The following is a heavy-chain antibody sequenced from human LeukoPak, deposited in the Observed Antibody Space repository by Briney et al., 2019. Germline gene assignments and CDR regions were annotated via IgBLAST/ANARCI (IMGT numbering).Heavy chain of an antibody. CDR1: GFTFSSYS. CDR3: ARVGYDFWSGYYAAPGGYYFDY. CDR2: ISSSSSYI. D-gene: IGHD3-3*01. Sequence: SGGSLRLSCAASGFTFSSYSMNWVRQAPGKGLEWVSSISSSSSYIYYADSVKGRFTISRDNAKNSLYLQMNSLRAEDTAVYYCARVGYDFWSGYYAAPGGYYFDYWGQGTLVTVSS. J-gene: IGHJ4*02. V-gene: IGHV3-21*01.